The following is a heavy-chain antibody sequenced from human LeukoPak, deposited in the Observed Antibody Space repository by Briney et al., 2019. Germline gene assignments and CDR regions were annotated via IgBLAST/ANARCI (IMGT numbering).Heavy chain of an antibody. V-gene: IGHV3-23*01. D-gene: IGHD2-15*01. CDR3: AKYLPLVVAASDNWFDP. Sequence: PGGSLRLSCAASGFTFSSYAMSWVRQAPGKGLEWVSAISGSGGSTYYADSVKGRFTISRDNSKNTLCLQMNSLRAEDTAVYYCAKYLPLVVAASDNWFDPWGQGTLVTVSS. CDR1: GFTFSSYA. CDR2: ISGSGGST. J-gene: IGHJ5*02.